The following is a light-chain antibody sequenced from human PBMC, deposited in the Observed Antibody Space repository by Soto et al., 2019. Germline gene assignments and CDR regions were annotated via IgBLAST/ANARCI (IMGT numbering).Light chain of an antibody. CDR3: ASWGDNLSGVV. CDR1: TSNGGRNY. Sequence: QSVLTQPRSVSGTPGQKVTISCSGSTSNGGRNYVYWYQQVPGTAPKLLIYRNDRRPSGVPDRFSGSKSDTSASLAISGLRAEDGVDYYCASWGDNLSGVVFGGGSQLTVL. CDR2: RND. V-gene: IGLV1-47*01. J-gene: IGLJ2*01.